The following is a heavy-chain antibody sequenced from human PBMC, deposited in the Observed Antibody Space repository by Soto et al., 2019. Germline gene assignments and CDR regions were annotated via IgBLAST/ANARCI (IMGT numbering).Heavy chain of an antibody. J-gene: IGHJ5*02. CDR1: GGSISSYY. D-gene: IGHD5-12*01. V-gene: IGHV4-59*01. CDR3: ARESSGYDLNWFDP. Sequence: SETLSLTCTVSGGSISSYYWSWIRQPPGKGLEWIGYIYYSGSTNYNPSLKSRVTISVDTSKNQFSLKLSSVTAADTAVYYCARESSGYDLNWFDPWGQGTLVTVSS. CDR2: IYYSGST.